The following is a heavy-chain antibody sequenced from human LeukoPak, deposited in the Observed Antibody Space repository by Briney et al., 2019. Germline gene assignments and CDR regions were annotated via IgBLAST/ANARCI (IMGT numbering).Heavy chain of an antibody. CDR2: ISAYNGNT. Sequence: GASVTVSCTASGYTFTSYGISWVRQAPGQGLEWMGWISAYNGNTNYALKFQGRVTMTTDTSTSTAHMELRSLRSGDTAVYYCARDDPVGFPVGFDYWGQGTLVTVSS. CDR1: GYTFTSYG. V-gene: IGHV1-18*01. CDR3: ARDDPVGFPVGFDY. J-gene: IGHJ4*02. D-gene: IGHD1-26*01.